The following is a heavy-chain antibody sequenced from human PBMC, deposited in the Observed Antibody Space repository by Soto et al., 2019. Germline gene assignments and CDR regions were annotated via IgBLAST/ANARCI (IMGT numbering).Heavy chain of an antibody. V-gene: IGHV4-39*01. J-gene: IGHJ6*01. CDR2: IYSSETT. D-gene: IGHD3-3*01. CDR1: RASVTSNAYS. CDR3: GRLDFFFNDTASPEIYG. Sequence: LGTLSLSCTVSRASVTSNAYSWACIFQSTGKGLEWIGTIYSSETTHYNPSLRSRVTISVDTSMNEFSLSLRSVTAADTAVYCCGRLDFFFNDTASPEIYG.